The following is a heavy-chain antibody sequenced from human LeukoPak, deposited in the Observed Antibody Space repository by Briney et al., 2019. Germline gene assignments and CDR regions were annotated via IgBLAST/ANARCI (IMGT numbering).Heavy chain of an antibody. Sequence: PGGSLRLSCAASGLTFSSYAMHWIRQAPGKGLEWVAVISYDGSNKYYADSVKGRFTISRDNSKNTLYLQMNSLRADDTAVYYCARGLKQQLVLDYWGQGTLVTVSS. CDR3: ARGLKQQLVLDY. CDR2: ISYDGSNK. D-gene: IGHD6-13*01. V-gene: IGHV3-30*04. CDR1: GLTFSSYA. J-gene: IGHJ4*02.